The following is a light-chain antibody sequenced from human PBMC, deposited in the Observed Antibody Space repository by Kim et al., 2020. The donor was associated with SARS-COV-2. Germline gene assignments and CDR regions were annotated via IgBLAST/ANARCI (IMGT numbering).Light chain of an antibody. CDR2: KDS. Sequence: PGQTASITCSGDKLGDKYACWYQQKPGQAPVLVIYKDSKRPSGIPERFSGSNSGNTATLTISGTQAMDEADYYCQAWDSSTFYVFGTGSTVTVL. CDR1: KLGDKY. V-gene: IGLV3-1*01. J-gene: IGLJ1*01. CDR3: QAWDSSTFYV.